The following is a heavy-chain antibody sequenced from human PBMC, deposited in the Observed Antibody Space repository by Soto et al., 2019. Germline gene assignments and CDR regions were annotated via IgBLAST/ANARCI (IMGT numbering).Heavy chain of an antibody. V-gene: IGHV4-4*02. CDR1: GVSISSNYY. D-gene: IGHD6-19*01. CDR3: LRSFGWYAIDY. CDR2: ISHIGSV. Sequence: QVLLQESGPGLVQPSGTLSLSCAVSGVSISSNYYWGWVRQSPGKGLEWLGDISHIGSVNYSPTLMSRGTISMDRSENQFSLKLNSVTAADTAVYYCLRSFGWYAIDYWGQGTLVIVAS. J-gene: IGHJ4*02.